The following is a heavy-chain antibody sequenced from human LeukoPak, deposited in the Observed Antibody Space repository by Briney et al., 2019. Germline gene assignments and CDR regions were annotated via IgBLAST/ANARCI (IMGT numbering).Heavy chain of an antibody. CDR1: GFTFSSYA. D-gene: IGHD5-12*01. CDR3: AKDPPQLYSGYDSPPLDY. Sequence: PRGSLRLSCAASGFTFSSYAMSWVRQAPGKGLEWVSAISGSGGSTYYADSVKGRFTISRDNSKNTLYLQMNSLRAEDTAVYYCAKDPPQLYSGYDSPPLDYWGQGTLVTVSS. V-gene: IGHV3-23*01. J-gene: IGHJ4*02. CDR2: ISGSGGST.